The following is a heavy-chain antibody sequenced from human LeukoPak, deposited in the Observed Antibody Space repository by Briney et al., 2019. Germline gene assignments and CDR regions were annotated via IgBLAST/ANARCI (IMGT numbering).Heavy chain of an antibody. J-gene: IGHJ4*02. CDR1: GFTFSSYW. Sequence: GGSLRLSCAASGFTFSSYWMHWVRQTPGKGLVWVSRINSDGSSTSYADSVKGRFTISRDNAKNTLYLQMNSLRAEDTAVYYCARGEAGRDFDYWGQGTLVTVSS. CDR2: INSDGSST. CDR3: ARGEAGRDFDY. V-gene: IGHV3-74*01. D-gene: IGHD1-26*01.